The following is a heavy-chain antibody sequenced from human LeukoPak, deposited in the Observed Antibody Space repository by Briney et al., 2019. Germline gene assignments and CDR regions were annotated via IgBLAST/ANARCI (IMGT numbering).Heavy chain of an antibody. CDR2: ISYDGSNK. V-gene: IGHV3-30*18. J-gene: IGHJ4*02. Sequence: GGSLRLSCAASGFTFSSYGMHWVRQAPGKGLEWVAVISYDGSNKYYADSVKGRFTISRDNSKNTLYLQMNSLRAEDTAVYYCAKCLSSWYGWDFDYWGQGTLVTVSS. D-gene: IGHD6-13*01. CDR1: GFTFSSYG. CDR3: AKCLSSWYGWDFDY.